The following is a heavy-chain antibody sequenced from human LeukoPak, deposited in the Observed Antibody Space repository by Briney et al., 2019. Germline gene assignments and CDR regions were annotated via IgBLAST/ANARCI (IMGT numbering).Heavy chain of an antibody. J-gene: IGHJ5*02. CDR2: IRYDGSNK. D-gene: IGHD3-10*01. CDR1: GFTFTSHG. V-gene: IGHV3-30*02. Sequence: PGGSLRLSCAASGFTFTSHGMHWVRQAPGKGLEWVAHIRYDGSNKYYTDSVKGRFTISRDDSKKMLYLQMNGLRPEDTALYYCARGRRSGGITMIRGVKDRGWFDPWGQGTLVTVSS. CDR3: ARGRRSGGITMIRGVKDRGWFDP.